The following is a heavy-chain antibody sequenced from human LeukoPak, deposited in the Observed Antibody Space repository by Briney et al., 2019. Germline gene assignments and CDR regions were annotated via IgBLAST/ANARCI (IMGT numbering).Heavy chain of an antibody. Sequence: PGRSLRLSCAASGFTFSSYAMHWVRQAPGKGLEWVAVISYDGSNKYYADSVKGRFTISRDNSKNTLYLQMNSLRAEDTAVYYCAKDLSKSYGDYGTSGAFDIWGQGTLVTVSS. CDR2: ISYDGSNK. V-gene: IGHV3-30-3*01. J-gene: IGHJ3*02. CDR3: AKDLSKSYGDYGTSGAFDI. D-gene: IGHD4-17*01. CDR1: GFTFSSYA.